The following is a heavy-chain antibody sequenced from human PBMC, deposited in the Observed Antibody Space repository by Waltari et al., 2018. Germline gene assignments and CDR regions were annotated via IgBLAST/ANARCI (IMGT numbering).Heavy chain of an antibody. CDR2: IWYDGSNK. D-gene: IGHD6-13*01. Sequence: QVQLVESGGGVVQPGRSLRLSCAASGITFHNYGMHWVRQAPGKGLEWVVVIWYDGSNKYYADSVKGRFTISRDNSKNTLYLQMNSLRAEDTAVYYCARSVAAAGWDYFDSWSQGTLVTVSS. CDR3: ARSVAAAGWDYFDS. V-gene: IGHV3-33*01. CDR1: GITFHNYG. J-gene: IGHJ4*02.